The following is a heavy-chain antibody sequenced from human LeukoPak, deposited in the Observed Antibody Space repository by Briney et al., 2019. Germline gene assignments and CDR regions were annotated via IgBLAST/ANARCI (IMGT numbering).Heavy chain of an antibody. Sequence: GRSLRLSCAACGFNFSNYTMRWVQQALGQKLDLVSSITGSGGSTYYADSVKGRFTISRDNSKNTLYLQMSSLRAEDTAVYYCAKDKGDFWSGHHYWGQGTLVTVSS. D-gene: IGHD3-3*01. CDR3: AKDKGDFWSGHHY. J-gene: IGHJ4*02. CDR1: GFNFSNYT. V-gene: IGHV3-23*01. CDR2: ITGSGGST.